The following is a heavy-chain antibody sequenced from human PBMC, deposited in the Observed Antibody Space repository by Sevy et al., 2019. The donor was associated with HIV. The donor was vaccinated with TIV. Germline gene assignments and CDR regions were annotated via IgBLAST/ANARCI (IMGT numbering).Heavy chain of an antibody. Sequence: SQTLSLTCTVSGGSISSYYWSWIRQPPGKGLEWIGYIYYGGSTNYNPSLKSRVTISVDTSKNQFSLKLSSVTAADTAVYYCARSITIFGVVRRSWFDPWGQGTLVTVSS. CDR1: GGSISSYY. CDR3: ARSITIFGVVRRSWFDP. V-gene: IGHV4-59*01. CDR2: IYYGGST. J-gene: IGHJ5*02. D-gene: IGHD3-3*01.